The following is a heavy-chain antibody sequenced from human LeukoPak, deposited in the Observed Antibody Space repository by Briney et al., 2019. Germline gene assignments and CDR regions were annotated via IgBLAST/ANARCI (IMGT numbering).Heavy chain of an antibody. Sequence: PSETLSLTCTVSGGSISSYYWSWIRQPAGKGLEWIGRIYTSGSTNYNPSLKSRVTMSVDTSKNQFSLKLSSVTAADTAVCYFARMSGNTIFYDYYRDVWGKGTTVTVSS. J-gene: IGHJ6*03. CDR2: IYTSGST. D-gene: IGHD3-9*01. CDR1: GGSISSYY. CDR3: ARMSGNTIFYDYYRDV. V-gene: IGHV4-4*07.